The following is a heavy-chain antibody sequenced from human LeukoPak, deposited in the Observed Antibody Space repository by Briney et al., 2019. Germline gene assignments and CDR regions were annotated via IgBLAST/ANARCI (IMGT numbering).Heavy chain of an antibody. Sequence: GGSLRLSCAASGFTFSSYEMNWVRQAPGKGLEWVSYISSSGSTIYYADSVKGRFSISRDNAKNSLYLQMNSLRGEDTAVYYCARRYCSSTSCLFDYWGQGTLVTVSS. CDR1: GFTFSSYE. CDR2: ISSSGSTI. CDR3: ARRYCSSTSCLFDY. D-gene: IGHD2-2*01. V-gene: IGHV3-48*03. J-gene: IGHJ4*02.